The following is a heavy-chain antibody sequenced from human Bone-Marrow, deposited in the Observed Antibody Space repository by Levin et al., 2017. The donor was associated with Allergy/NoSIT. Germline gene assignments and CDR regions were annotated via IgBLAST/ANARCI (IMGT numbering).Heavy chain of an antibody. Sequence: GGSLRLSCAASGFTVSSSYMTWVRQAPGKGLDWVSVIYGGGSTYYADSVKGRFAISRDTSKNTLYLQMNSLRAEDTAVYDCARVPHYCDSGDDYGGGDYWGQGTLVTVSS. CDR3: ARVPHYCDSGDDYGGGDY. J-gene: IGHJ4*02. CDR1: GFTVSSSY. CDR2: IYGGGST. V-gene: IGHV3-53*01. D-gene: IGHD3-22*01.